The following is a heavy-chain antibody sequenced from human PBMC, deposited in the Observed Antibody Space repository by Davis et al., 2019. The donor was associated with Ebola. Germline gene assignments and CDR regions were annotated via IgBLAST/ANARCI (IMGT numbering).Heavy chain of an antibody. CDR3: TRPVLGIAAAGTSRDFDY. J-gene: IGHJ4*02. V-gene: IGHV1-18*01. CDR2: ISAYNGNT. D-gene: IGHD6-13*01. CDR1: GYTFTSYG. Sequence: ASVKVSCKASGYTFTSYGISWVRQAPGQGLEWMGWISAYNGNTNYAQKLQGRVTMTTDTSTSTAYMELRSLRSDDTAVYYCTRPVLGIAAAGTSRDFDYWGQGTLVTVSS.